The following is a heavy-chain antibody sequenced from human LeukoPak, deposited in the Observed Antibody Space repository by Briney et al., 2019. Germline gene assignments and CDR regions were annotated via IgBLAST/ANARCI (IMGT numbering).Heavy chain of an antibody. CDR3: ARGRVSSSTWYSTYYYYFYMDV. D-gene: IGHD1-1*01. CDR2: VDHTGNT. J-gene: IGHJ6*03. Sequence: SETLSLTCSVSDDSITMYYWTWLRQPPGKGLDPIGYVDHTGNTNFNPSLNGRVSISRDTTNNLFSLRLRSVTAADTAVYFCARGRVSSSTWYSTYYYYFYMDVWGKGTTVTVSS. CDR1: DDSITMYY. V-gene: IGHV4-59*01.